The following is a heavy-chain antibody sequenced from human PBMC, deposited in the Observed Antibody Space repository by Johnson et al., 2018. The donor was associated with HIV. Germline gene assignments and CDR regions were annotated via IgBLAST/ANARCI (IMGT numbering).Heavy chain of an antibody. CDR2: IKRKTDGGTT. J-gene: IGHJ3*02. CDR3: ARARARVTFDI. D-gene: IGHD2-21*01. Sequence: VQLVESGGGVVQPGRSLRLSCAASGFTFSSYGMHWVRQAPGKGLEWVGRIKRKTDGGTTDYAAAVKGRFTISRDNSKNTLYLQMNSLRAEDTAVYYCARARARVTFDIWGQGTMVTVSS. V-gene: IGHV3-15*01. CDR1: GFTFSSYG.